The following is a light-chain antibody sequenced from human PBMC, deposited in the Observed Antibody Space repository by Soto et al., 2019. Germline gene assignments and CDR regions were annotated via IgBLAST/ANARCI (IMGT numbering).Light chain of an antibody. J-gene: IGLJ1*01. CDR1: SSDVGSYNL. Sequence: QSALTQPASVSGSPGQSITISCTGTSSDVGSYNLVSWYQQHPGKAPKPMIYEGSKRPSGVSNRFSGSKSGNTASLTTSGLQAEDEADYYCCSYAGSSTSLVFGTGTKGTV. CDR3: CSYAGSSTSLV. V-gene: IGLV2-23*01. CDR2: EGS.